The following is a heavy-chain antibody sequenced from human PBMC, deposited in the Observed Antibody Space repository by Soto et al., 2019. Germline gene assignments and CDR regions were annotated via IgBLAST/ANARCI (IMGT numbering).Heavy chain of an antibody. V-gene: IGHV3-23*01. CDR3: VKDMYYYDSSGFDY. CDR1: RFIFSSYA. D-gene: IGHD3-22*01. Sequence: PGGSLRLSCAASRFIFSSYAMGWVRQAPGKGLEWVSVISGSGETTYYGDSVKGRFTISRDNSKNTLYLQMKSLRAEDTAVYYCVKDMYYYDSSGFDYWGQGTQVTVSS. CDR2: ISGSGETT. J-gene: IGHJ4*02.